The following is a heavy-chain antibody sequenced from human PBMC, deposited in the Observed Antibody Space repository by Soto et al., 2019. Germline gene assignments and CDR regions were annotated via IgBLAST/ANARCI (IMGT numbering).Heavy chain of an antibody. D-gene: IGHD1-26*01. CDR2: ISSSSNYI. J-gene: IGHJ4*02. CDR1: GFTFSTYT. CDR3: ARVGAYRDFDY. V-gene: IGHV3-21*02. Sequence: EVQLVESGGGLVKPGGSLRLSCAASGFTFSTYTMSWVRQAPGKGLEWVSSISSSSNYIYYADSVKGRFTISRDNAKNSMYLQMNRLRAEDTAVYYCARVGAYRDFDYWGQGTLVTVSS.